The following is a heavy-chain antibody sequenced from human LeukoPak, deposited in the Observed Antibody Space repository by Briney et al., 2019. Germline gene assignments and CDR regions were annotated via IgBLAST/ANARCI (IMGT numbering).Heavy chain of an antibody. Sequence: GGSLRLSCAASGFTLSSYAMSWVRQAPGKGLEWVSAISVSGNTYHADSVKGRFIISRDNAKNSLYLQMNSLRAEDTAVYYCVREPGAPRGWFDSWGQGTLVTVSS. CDR1: GFTLSSYA. V-gene: IGHV3-23*01. D-gene: IGHD7-27*01. CDR2: ISVSGNT. CDR3: VREPGAPRGWFDS. J-gene: IGHJ5*01.